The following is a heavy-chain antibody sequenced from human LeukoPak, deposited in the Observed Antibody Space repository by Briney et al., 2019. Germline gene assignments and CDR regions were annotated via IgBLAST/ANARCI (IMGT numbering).Heavy chain of an antibody. V-gene: IGHV4-39*07. Sequence: SEALSLTCTVSGGSISSSSYYWGWIRQPPGKGLEWIGSIYYSGSTNYNPSLKSRVTISVDTSKNQFSLKLSSVTAADTAVYYCARTEESGYSYRYFGYYYYMDVWGKGATVTVSS. CDR3: ARTEESGYSYRYFGYYYYMDV. CDR2: IYYSGST. CDR1: GGSISSSSYY. J-gene: IGHJ6*03. D-gene: IGHD5-18*01.